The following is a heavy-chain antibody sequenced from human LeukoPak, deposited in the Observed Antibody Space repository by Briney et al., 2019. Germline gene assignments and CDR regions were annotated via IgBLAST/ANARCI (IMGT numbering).Heavy chain of an antibody. D-gene: IGHD1-7*01. CDR3: TRRTYSAYMDV. J-gene: IGHJ6*03. V-gene: IGHV4-39*01. CDR2: MYSSGGT. Sequence: SETLSLTCTVSGGSIISNTYYWVWLRQPPGKGLEWIANMYSSGGTQYNPSLTNRVTISVDTSMNQFFLSLSSVTAAGTAVYFCTRRTYSAYMDVWGQGTTVTVSS. CDR1: GGSIISNTYY.